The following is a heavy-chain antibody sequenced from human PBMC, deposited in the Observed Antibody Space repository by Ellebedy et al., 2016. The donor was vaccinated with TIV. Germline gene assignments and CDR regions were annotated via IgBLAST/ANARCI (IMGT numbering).Heavy chain of an antibody. Sequence: MPSETLSLTCAVYGGSFSGYYWSWIRQPPGKGLEWIGEINHSGSTNYNPSLKSRVTVSVDTSKNQFSLKLSSVTAADTAVYYCARGPRRTMVRGVLDYWGQGTLVTVSS. D-gene: IGHD3-10*01. CDR1: GGSFSGYY. J-gene: IGHJ4*02. V-gene: IGHV4-34*01. CDR3: ARGPRRTMVRGVLDY. CDR2: INHSGST.